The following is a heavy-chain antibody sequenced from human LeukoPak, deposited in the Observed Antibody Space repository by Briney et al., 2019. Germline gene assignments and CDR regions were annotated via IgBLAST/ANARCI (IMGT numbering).Heavy chain of an antibody. CDR3: ARAGYCSSTRCSKYYFDY. CDR1: GFTFSSYA. D-gene: IGHD2-2*01. J-gene: IGHJ4*02. Sequence: PGGSLRLSWAASGFTFSSYAMHWVRQAPGKGLEWVAVISYEGSNKYYEDSEKGRFTISRDNSKNTLYLQMNRLRAEDTAVYYCARAGYCSSTRCSKYYFDYWGQGTLVTVSS. CDR2: ISYEGSNK. V-gene: IGHV3-30*01.